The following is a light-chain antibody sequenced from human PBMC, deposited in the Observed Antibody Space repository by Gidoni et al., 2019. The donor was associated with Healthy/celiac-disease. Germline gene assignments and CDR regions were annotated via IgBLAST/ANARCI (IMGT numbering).Light chain of an antibody. CDR1: QSISSY. CDR3: QQSYSTPYT. Sequence: DIKMTQAPSSLSASVGERVTITCRASQSISSYLNWYQQKPGKAPKLLIYAASSLQSGVPSRFSGSGSGTDFTLTISSLQPEDFATYYCQQSYSTPYTFXXXTKLEIK. CDR2: AAS. J-gene: IGKJ2*01. V-gene: IGKV1-39*01.